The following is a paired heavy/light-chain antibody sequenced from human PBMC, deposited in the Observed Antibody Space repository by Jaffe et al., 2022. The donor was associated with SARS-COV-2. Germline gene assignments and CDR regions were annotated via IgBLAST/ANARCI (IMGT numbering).Heavy chain of an antibody. CDR2: IYPGNSET. J-gene: IGHJ4*02. CDR1: GYSFASSW. V-gene: IGHV5-51*01. CDR3: ARRQDISTYYFAY. D-gene: IGHD3-22*01. Sequence: EVQLVQSGAEVKKPGDSLKISCKGFGYSFASSWIGWVRQMPGKGLEWMGIIYPGNSETRYSPSFQGQVTISADKSISTAYLQWSSLKASDTAMYYCARRQDISTYYFAYWGQGTLVTVSS.
Light chain of an antibody. CDR3: QSADTTGIYWA. CDR1: SLPNQY. V-gene: IGLV3-25*03. J-gene: IGLJ3*02. Sequence: SYELTQPPSVSVSPGQTARITCSGDSLPNQYGYWYQQKPGQAPVVVIYKDRERPSGIPERFSGSSSGTTVTLTISGVLAEDEADYYCQSADTTGIYWAFGGGTKLTVL. CDR2: KDR.